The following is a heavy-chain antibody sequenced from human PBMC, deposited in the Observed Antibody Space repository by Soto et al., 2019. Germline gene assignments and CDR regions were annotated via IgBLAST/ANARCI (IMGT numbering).Heavy chain of an antibody. CDR1: GGSISSGGYY. Sequence: SETLSLTCTVSGGSISSGGYYWSWIRQHPGKGLEWIGYIYYSGSTYYNPSLKSRVTISVDTSKNQFSLYLQMNSLRAEDTAVYYCARDRYGDYVFDYWGQGTLVTVSS. D-gene: IGHD4-17*01. J-gene: IGHJ4*02. CDR3: ARDRYGDYVFDY. CDR2: IYYSGST. V-gene: IGHV4-31*03.